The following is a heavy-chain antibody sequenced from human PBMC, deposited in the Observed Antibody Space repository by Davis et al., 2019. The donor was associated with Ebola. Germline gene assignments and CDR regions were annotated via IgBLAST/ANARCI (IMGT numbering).Heavy chain of an antibody. Sequence: TLSLTCTVSGTSIRPYYWSWIRQPPGKALEWLAMIYWDDDKRYSPSLKTRLTITKDTSKNKVVLTMTNMDPVDTATYYCAHSSGWFWGQGTLVTVSS. D-gene: IGHD6-19*01. V-gene: IGHV2-5*08. J-gene: IGHJ4*02. CDR3: AHSSGWF. CDR1: GTSIRPYYW. CDR2: IYWDDDK.